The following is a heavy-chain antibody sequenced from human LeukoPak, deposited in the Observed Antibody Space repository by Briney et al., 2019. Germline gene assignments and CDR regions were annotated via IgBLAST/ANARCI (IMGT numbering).Heavy chain of an antibody. CDR2: ISGSGGST. CDR1: GFTFSSYA. J-gene: IGHJ4*02. D-gene: IGHD6-19*01. V-gene: IGHV3-23*01. CDR3: AKEMRAGYSSGWYFLDY. Sequence: GGSLRLSCAASGFTFSSYAMSWVRQAPGKGLEWVSAISGSGGSTYYADSVKGRFTISRDNSKNTLYLQMSSLRAEDTAVYYCAKEMRAGYSSGWYFLDYWGQGTLVTVSS.